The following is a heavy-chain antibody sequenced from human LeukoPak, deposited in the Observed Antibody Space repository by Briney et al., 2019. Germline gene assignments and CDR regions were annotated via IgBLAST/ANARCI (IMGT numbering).Heavy chain of an antibody. Sequence: SETLSLTCAVYGGSFSGYYWSWIRQPPGKGLEWIGEINHSGSTNYNPSLKSRDTISVDTSKNQFSLKLSSVTAADTAVYYCARSGPAPGYSSSWSNWGQGTLVTVSS. J-gene: IGHJ4*02. V-gene: IGHV4-34*01. CDR3: ARSGPAPGYSSSWSN. D-gene: IGHD6-13*01. CDR2: INHSGST. CDR1: GGSFSGYY.